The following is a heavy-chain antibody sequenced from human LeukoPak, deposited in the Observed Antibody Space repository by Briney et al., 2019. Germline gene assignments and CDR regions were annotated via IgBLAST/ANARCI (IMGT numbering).Heavy chain of an antibody. CDR1: GGSMSSYY. J-gene: IGHJ4*02. V-gene: IGHV4-59*12. CDR3: AKDSSTWGNLAGHFDS. Sequence: SETLSLTCTVSGGSMSSYYWSWIRQPPGKGLEWIGYIYYSGSTNYNPSLKSRVTISVDTSKNQFSLKLSSVTAADTAVYYCAKDSSTWGNLAGHFDSWGQGTLVTVSS. D-gene: IGHD6-13*01. CDR2: IYYSGST.